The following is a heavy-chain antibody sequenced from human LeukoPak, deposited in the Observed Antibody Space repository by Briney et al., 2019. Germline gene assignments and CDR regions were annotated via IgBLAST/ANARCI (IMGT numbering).Heavy chain of an antibody. Sequence: SQTLSRTCAISADSVSSNSAAWNWIRQSPSRGLEWLGRTYYRSKWYNDYAVSVKSRITINPDTSKNQFSLQLNSVTPEDTAVYYCARAKRSGYREFGGFDYWGQGTLVTVSS. D-gene: IGHD3-3*01. CDR3: ARAKRSGYREFGGFDY. CDR2: TYYRSKWYN. J-gene: IGHJ4*02. CDR1: ADSVSSNSAA. V-gene: IGHV6-1*01.